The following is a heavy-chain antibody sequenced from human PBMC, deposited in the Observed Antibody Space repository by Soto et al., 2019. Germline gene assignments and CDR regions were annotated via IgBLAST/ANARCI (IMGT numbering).Heavy chain of an antibody. D-gene: IGHD1-26*01. J-gene: IGHJ3*02. CDR3: TRHLGSGTVGDAFDI. Sequence: GGSLRLSCAASGFTFSGSAMHWVRQASGKGLEWVGRIRSKANSYATAYAASVKGRFTISRDDSKNTAYLQMNSLKTEDTAVYYCTRHLGSGTVGDAFDIWGQGTMVTVSS. CDR1: GFTFSGSA. CDR2: IRSKANSYAT. V-gene: IGHV3-73*01.